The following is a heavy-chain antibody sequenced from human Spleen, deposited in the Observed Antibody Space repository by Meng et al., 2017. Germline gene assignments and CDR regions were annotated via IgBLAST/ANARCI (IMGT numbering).Heavy chain of an antibody. CDR3: ATRDIAVAGVAFDY. V-gene: IGHV4-4*02. Sequence: QVQLQESGPGLVKPSETLSLTCAVSGGSISSDTWWSWVRQPPGKGLEWIGEIYHSGSTNYNPSLKSRVTISVDKSKNQFSLKLSSVTAADTAVYYCATRDIAVAGVAFDYWGQGTLVTVSS. CDR1: GGSISSDTW. D-gene: IGHD6-19*01. CDR2: IYHSGST. J-gene: IGHJ4*02.